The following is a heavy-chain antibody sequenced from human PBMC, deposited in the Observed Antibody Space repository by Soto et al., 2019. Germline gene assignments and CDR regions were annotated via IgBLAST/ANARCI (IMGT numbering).Heavy chain of an antibody. CDR1: GGSFSGYY. CDR2: INHSGST. D-gene: IGHD3-22*01. J-gene: IGHJ6*02. CDR3: ARGRYDSSGYYSEGMDV. V-gene: IGHV4-34*01. Sequence: PSETLSLTCAVYGGSFSGYYWSWIRQPPGKGLEWIGEINHSGSTNYNPSLKSRVTISVDTSKNQFSLKLSSVTAADTAVYYCARGRYDSSGYYSEGMDVWGQGTTVTV.